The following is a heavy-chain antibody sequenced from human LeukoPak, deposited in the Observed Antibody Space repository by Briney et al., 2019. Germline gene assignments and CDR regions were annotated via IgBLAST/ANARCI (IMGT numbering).Heavy chain of an antibody. D-gene: IGHD2-8*01. CDR3: TKAPRSGPYCSDGVCYFDY. CDR1: GFTFSSYG. V-gene: IGHV3-30*02. J-gene: IGHJ4*02. Sequence: GGSLRLSCAASGFTFSSYGMHWVRQAPGKGLEWVAFIRYDGSNKYYADSVKGRFTISRDNSKNTLYLQMNSLRAEDTAVYYCTKAPRSGPYCSDGVCYFDYWGQGSLVIVSS. CDR2: IRYDGSNK.